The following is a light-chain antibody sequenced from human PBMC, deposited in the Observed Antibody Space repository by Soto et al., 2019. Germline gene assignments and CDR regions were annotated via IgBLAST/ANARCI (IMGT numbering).Light chain of an antibody. CDR3: QQYNNWPPA. CDR1: QSVSSN. V-gene: IGKV3-15*01. CDR2: GAS. J-gene: IGKJ1*01. Sequence: EIVMTQSPATLSVSPGERATPSCSSSQSVSSNLAWYQQKPGQAPRLLIYGASTRATGIPARFSGSGSGTEFTLTISSLQSEDFAVYYCQQYNNWPPAFGQGTKVDIK.